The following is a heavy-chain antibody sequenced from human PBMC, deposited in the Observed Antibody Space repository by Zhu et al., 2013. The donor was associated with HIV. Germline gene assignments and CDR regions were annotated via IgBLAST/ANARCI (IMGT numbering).Heavy chain of an antibody. CDR2: IIPIFGTA. Sequence: QVQLVQSGAEVKKPGSSVKVSCKASGGTFSSYAISWVRQAPGQGLEWMGGIIPIFGTANYAQKFQGRVTITADKSTSTAYMELSSLRSEDTAVYYCARDSSYGSRLWFGEFWSHKQKTLQDNWFDPWGRGNPWSPSP. V-gene: IGHV1-69*06. D-gene: IGHD3-10*01. CDR1: GGTFSSYA. J-gene: IGHJ5*02. CDR3: ARDSSYGSRLWFGEFWSHKQKTLQDNWFDP.